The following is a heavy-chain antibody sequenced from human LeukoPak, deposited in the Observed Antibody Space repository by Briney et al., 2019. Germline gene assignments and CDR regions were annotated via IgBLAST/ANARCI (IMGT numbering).Heavy chain of an antibody. J-gene: IGHJ2*01. V-gene: IGHV4-59*01. CDR1: VGATSNYY. CDR3: ARDSGSGSLRYFDL. Sequence: PSDTLSLTCTVSVGATSNYYWSWLRQPPGKGLEWIGYINHIGSTNYNPSLKSRVTISVDTSKKQFSLKVTSVTAADTAVYYCARDSGSGSLRYFDLWGRGTLVTVST. D-gene: IGHD3-10*01. CDR2: INHIGST.